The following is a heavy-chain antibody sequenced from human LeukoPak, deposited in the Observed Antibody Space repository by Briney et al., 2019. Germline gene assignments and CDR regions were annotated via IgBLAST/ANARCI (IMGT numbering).Heavy chain of an antibody. CDR2: ISYDGSNK. CDR3: ARASKTGYSSSWHYYYYMDV. J-gene: IGHJ6*03. V-gene: IGHV3-30*04. D-gene: IGHD6-13*01. CDR1: GFTFSSYA. Sequence: GGSLRLSCAASGFTFSSYAMHWVRQAPGKGLEWVAVISYDGSNKYYADSVKGRFTISRDNSKNTLYLQMSSLRAEDTAVYYCARASKTGYSSSWHYYYYMDVWGKGTTVTVSS.